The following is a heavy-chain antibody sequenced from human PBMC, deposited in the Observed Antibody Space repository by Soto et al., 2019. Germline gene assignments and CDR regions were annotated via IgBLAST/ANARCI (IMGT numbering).Heavy chain of an antibody. V-gene: IGHV3-73*01. CDR2: IRGKTDTYAT. CDR1: GFTFSVSS. Sequence: GGSLRLSCAASGFTFSVSSMHWVRQASGKGLEWVGRIRGKTDTYATAYAAPVRGRFTISRDDSKNTAYLQMNSLKTEDTAVYFCTKRIGAYAMDVWGQGTTVTVSS. CDR3: TKRIGAYAMDV. J-gene: IGHJ6*02. D-gene: IGHD6-13*01.